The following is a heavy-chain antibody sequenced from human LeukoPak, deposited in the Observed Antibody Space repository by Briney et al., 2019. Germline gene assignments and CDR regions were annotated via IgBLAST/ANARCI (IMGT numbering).Heavy chain of an antibody. CDR1: GFTFSSYS. CDR2: ISGSGGNT. J-gene: IGHJ3*02. D-gene: IGHD3-22*01. CDR3: ARSYDTSGYYLYAFDI. V-gene: IGHV3-23*01. Sequence: PGGSLRPSCAASGFTFSSYSMDWVRQAPGKGLEWVSAISGSGGNTYYADSVKGRFTISRDNSKNTLYLEMNSLRAEDTASYYCARSYDTSGYYLYAFDIWGQGTMVTVSS.